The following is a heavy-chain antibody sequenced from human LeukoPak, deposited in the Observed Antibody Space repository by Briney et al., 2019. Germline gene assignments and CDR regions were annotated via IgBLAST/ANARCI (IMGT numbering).Heavy chain of an antibody. CDR2: INPSGGST. Sequence: EASVKVSCKASGYTFTSYYMHWVRQAPGQGLEWMGIINPSGGSTSYAQKFQGRVTMTRDTSTSTVYMELSSLRSEDAAVYYCARDRMKGDIAAAGSGYYYGMDVWGQGTTVTVSS. V-gene: IGHV1-46*01. CDR3: ARDRMKGDIAAAGSGYYYGMDV. CDR1: GYTFTSYY. J-gene: IGHJ6*02. D-gene: IGHD6-13*01.